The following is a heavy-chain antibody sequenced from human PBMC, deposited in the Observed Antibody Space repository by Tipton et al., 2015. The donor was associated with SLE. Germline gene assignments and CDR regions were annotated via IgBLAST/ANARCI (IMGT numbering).Heavy chain of an antibody. CDR2: IYSGGST. V-gene: IGHV3-53*04. D-gene: IGHD6-19*01. CDR3: ARDPVIGWFQFDY. J-gene: IGHJ4*02. Sequence: SLRLSCAASGFTVSSNYMSWVRQAPGKGLEWVSVIYSGGSTYYADSVKGRFTISRHNSKNTLYLQMNSLRAEDAAVYYCARDPVIGWFQFDYWGQGTLVTVSS. CDR1: GFTVSSNY.